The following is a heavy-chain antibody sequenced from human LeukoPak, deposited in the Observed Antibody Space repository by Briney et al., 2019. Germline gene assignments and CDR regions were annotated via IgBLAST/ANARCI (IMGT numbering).Heavy chain of an antibody. CDR2: ISHTANTI. Sequence: GGSLRLSCAASGFTFSDYYMSWIRQAPGKGLEWVSYISHTANTIFYTDSVKGRFTISRDNAKNSLYLQMNSLTAEDTAVYYCARYDLWSGSPIFPHYWGQGALVSVTS. V-gene: IGHV3-11*04. J-gene: IGHJ4*02. D-gene: IGHD3-3*01. CDR3: ARYDLWSGSPIFPHY. CDR1: GFTFSDYY.